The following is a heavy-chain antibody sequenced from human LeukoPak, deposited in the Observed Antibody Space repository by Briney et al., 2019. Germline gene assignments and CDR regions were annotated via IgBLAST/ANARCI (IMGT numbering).Heavy chain of an antibody. CDR1: GGSISSSSYY. V-gene: IGHV4-61*02. Sequence: PSETLSLTCTVFGGSISSSSYYWVWIRQPPGKGLEWIGRIYTSGSTNYNPSLKSRVTISVDTSKNQFSLKLSSVTAADTAVYYCATSGWYGTYYYYYMDVWGKGTTVTISS. CDR3: ATSGWYGTYYYYYMDV. J-gene: IGHJ6*03. CDR2: IYTSGST. D-gene: IGHD6-19*01.